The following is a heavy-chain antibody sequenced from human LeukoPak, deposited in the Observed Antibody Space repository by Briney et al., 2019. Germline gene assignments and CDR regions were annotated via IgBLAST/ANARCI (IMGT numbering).Heavy chain of an antibody. CDR3: ARGFLHLGG. CDR2: INTDGSST. J-gene: IGHJ3*01. D-gene: IGHD3-16*01. V-gene: IGHV3-74*01. Sequence: GGSRSLSCAASGLTFSNYWMHWVRPAPGKGLGWVSRINTDGSSTSYVASVKGRSTISRDTAKNTLYLQMNSLTAETTALYYCARGFLHLGGGGKGTMVTVSS. CDR1: GLTFSNYW.